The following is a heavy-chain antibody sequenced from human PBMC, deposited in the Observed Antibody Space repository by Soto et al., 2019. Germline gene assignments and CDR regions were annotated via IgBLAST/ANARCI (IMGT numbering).Heavy chain of an antibody. Sequence: ESLKISCRTSGYKFTSSWIAWVRQKPGKGLEWMGIIFPSDSDTRYSPSFQGQVTISADRSTSTVFLQWASLKASDTAVYFCARKDKSGYFNWFDPWGQGALVTVSS. CDR2: IFPSDSDT. CDR1: GYKFTSSW. CDR3: ARKDKSGYFNWFDP. D-gene: IGHD3-22*01. V-gene: IGHV5-51*01. J-gene: IGHJ5*02.